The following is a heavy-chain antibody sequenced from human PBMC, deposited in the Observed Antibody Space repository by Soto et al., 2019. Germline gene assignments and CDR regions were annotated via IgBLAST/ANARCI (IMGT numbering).Heavy chain of an antibody. CDR1: GFTFSSYW. CDR3: AQAVMVNWFDP. CDR2: INSDGSST. D-gene: IGHD6-19*01. V-gene: IGHV3-74*01. J-gene: IGHJ5*01. Sequence: LRLSCAASGFTFSSYWMHWVRQAPGKGLVWVSRINSDGSSTSYADSVKGRFTISRDNAKNTLYLQMNSLRAEDTAVYYCAQAVMVNWFDPWGQGTLVTVSS.